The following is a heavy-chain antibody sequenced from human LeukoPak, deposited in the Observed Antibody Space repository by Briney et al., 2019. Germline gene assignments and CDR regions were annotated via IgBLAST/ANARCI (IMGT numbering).Heavy chain of an antibody. CDR3: ARGYDSKSTYFDY. J-gene: IGHJ4*02. CDR2: ILHSGST. V-gene: IGHV4-59*02. D-gene: IGHD5-12*01. CDR1: GGFVSIYY. Sequence: KPSETLSLTCTVSGGFVSIYYWSWIREPPGRGLEWIGYILHSGSTNYNPSLKSRVTISVDTSKNQFSLKLTSVTAADTALYYCARGYDSKSTYFDYWGQGTLVTVSS.